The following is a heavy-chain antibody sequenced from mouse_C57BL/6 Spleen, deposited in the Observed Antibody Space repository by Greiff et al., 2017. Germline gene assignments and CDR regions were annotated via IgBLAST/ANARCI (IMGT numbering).Heavy chain of an antibody. CDR1: GYAFSSSW. V-gene: IGHV1-82*01. CDR3: ARSPVVAPDWYCDV. Sequence: QVHVKQSGPELVKPGASVKISCKASGYAFSSSWMNWVKQRPGKGLEWIGRIYPGDGDTNYNGKFKGKATLTADKSSSTAYMQLSSLTSEDSAVYFCARSPVVAPDWYCDVWGTGTTVTVSS. D-gene: IGHD1-1*01. CDR2: IYPGDGDT. J-gene: IGHJ1*03.